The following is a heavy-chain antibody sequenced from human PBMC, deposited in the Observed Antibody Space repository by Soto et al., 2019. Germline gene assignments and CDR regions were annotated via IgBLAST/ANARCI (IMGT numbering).Heavy chain of an antibody. V-gene: IGHV3-9*01. CDR3: AKDRLSQLRFMDV. Sequence: VQLVESGGGLVQPGRSLRLSCAASGFTFDDYAMHWVRQAPGKGLEWVSGISWNGDSIGYADSVKGRFTISRDNAKNSLYLQMNSLRAEDTALYYCAKDRLSQLRFMDVWGKGTTVTVSS. D-gene: IGHD4-17*01. CDR1: GFTFDDYA. J-gene: IGHJ6*03. CDR2: ISWNGDSI.